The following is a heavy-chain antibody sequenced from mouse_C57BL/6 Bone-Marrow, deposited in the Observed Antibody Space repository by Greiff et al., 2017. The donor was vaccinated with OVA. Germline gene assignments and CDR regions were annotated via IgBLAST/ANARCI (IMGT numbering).Heavy chain of an antibody. Sequence: VQLKQSGPELVKPGASVKISCKASGYSFTGYYMNWVKQSPEKSLEWIGEINPSTGGTTYNQKFKAKATLTVDKSSSTAYMQLKSLTSEDSAVYYCARRGRPFAYWGQGTLVTVSA. CDR2: INPSTGGT. J-gene: IGHJ3*01. V-gene: IGHV1-42*01. CDR3: ARRGRPFAY. CDR1: GYSFTGYY.